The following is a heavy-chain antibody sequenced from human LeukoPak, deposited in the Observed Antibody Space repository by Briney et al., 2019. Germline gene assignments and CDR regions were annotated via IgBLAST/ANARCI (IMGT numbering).Heavy chain of an antibody. CDR1: GFTFSGST. J-gene: IGHJ6*02. Sequence: PGGSLRLSCAASGFTFSGSTMHWVRQASGKGLEWVGRIRSKANNYATAYATSVKGRFTLSRDGSKNTAYLQMNSLKTEDTAVYYCIRGAASGSYYGFDVWGQGATVTVSS. V-gene: IGHV3-73*01. CDR3: IRGAASGSYYGFDV. CDR2: IRSKANNYAT. D-gene: IGHD1-26*01.